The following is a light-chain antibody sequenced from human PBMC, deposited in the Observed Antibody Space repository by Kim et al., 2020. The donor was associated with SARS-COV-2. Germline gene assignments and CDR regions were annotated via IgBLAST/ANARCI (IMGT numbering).Light chain of an antibody. CDR1: QSVSSI. J-gene: IGKJ1*01. V-gene: IGKV3-15*01. CDR3: QQYNNWCT. CDR2: GAS. Sequence: SLSPVERAPLSCRASQSVSSILAWYQQKPGQAPRLLIYGASTRATGIPARFSGIGSGTEFTLTISSLQSEDFAVYYCQQYNNWCTFGQGTKVDIK.